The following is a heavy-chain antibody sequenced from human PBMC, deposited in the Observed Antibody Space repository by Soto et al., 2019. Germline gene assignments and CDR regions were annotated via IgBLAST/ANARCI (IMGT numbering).Heavy chain of an antibody. J-gene: IGHJ4*02. V-gene: IGHV4-59*01. CDR2: ISYSGNT. CDR1: GGSIISGY. CDR3: AGLRGYAGSPIDY. D-gene: IGHD2-15*01. Sequence: SETLSLTCTVSGGSIISGYWSWIRQPPGRGLEWIGYISYSGNTNYNPSLKSRVTMSVDTPKNQFSLRLSSVTTADTAVYYCAGLRGYAGSPIDYWGQGTLVTVSS.